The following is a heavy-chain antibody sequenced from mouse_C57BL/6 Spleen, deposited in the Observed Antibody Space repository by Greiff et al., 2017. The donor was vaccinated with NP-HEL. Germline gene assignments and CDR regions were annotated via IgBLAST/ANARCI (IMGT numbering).Heavy chain of an antibody. CDR3: ARGGWLTWFAY. V-gene: IGHV1-22*01. J-gene: IGHJ3*01. CDR2: INPNNGGT. Sequence: VQLKQSGAELVRPGASVKLSCKASGYTFTDYNMHWVKQSHGKSLEWIGYINPNNGGTSYNQKFKGKATLTVNKSSSTAYMELRSLTSEDSAVYYCARGGWLTWFAYWGQGTLVTVSA. D-gene: IGHD2-3*01. CDR1: GYTFTDYN.